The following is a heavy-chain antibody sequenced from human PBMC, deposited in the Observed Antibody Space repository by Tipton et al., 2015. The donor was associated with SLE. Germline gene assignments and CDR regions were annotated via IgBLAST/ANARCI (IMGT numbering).Heavy chain of an antibody. V-gene: IGHV4-38-2*02. CDR2: IYHSGST. CDR1: GYSISSGYY. CDR3: AREDIAAGWFDP. J-gene: IGHJ5*02. D-gene: IGHD6-13*01. Sequence: TLSLTCAVSGYSISSGYYWGWIRQPPGKGLEWIGSIYHSGSTYYNPSLKSRVTISVDTSKNQFSLKLSSVTAADTAVYYCAREDIAAGWFDPWGQGTLVTVSS.